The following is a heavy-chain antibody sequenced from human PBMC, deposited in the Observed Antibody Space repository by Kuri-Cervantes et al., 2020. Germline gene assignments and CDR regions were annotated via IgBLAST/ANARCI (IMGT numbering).Heavy chain of an antibody. V-gene: IGHV4-39*07. J-gene: IGHJ5*02. D-gene: IGHD2-15*01. CDR1: GGSISSSSYY. CDR2: IYYSGST. Sequence: SETLSLTCTVSGGSISSSSYYWGWIRQPPGKGLEWIGSIYYSGSTYYNPSLKSRVTISVDTSKNQFSLKLSSVTAADTAVYYCARVVVAGSEDWFDPWGQGTLVTVSS. CDR3: ARVVVAGSEDWFDP.